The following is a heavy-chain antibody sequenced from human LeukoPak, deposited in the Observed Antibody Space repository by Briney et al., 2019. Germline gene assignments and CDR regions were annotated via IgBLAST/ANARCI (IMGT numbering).Heavy chain of an antibody. CDR3: ARALHDSSGYYFDY. V-gene: IGHV3-30*04. CDR2: ILENGSNQ. Sequence: GGSLRLSCAASGFTFSNYIMHWVRQAPGKGLDWVAVILENGSNQYYADSVKGRFTISRDSAKDSLFLQMNSLRAEDTAVYYCARALHDSSGYYFDYWGQGTLVTVSS. D-gene: IGHD3-22*01. CDR1: GFTFSNYI. J-gene: IGHJ4*02.